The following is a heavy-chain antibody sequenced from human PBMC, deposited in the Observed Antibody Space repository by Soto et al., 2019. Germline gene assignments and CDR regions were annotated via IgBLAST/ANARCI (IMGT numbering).Heavy chain of an antibody. D-gene: IGHD1-26*01. V-gene: IGHV3-48*02. CDR1: GFTFSSYS. CDR2: ISSSSSTI. Sequence: SGGSPRLSCAASGFTFSSYSMNRVRQAPGKGLEWVSYISSSSSTIYYAGSVKGLFTISRDNAKNSLYLQMNSLRDEDTAVYYCARDPAAVVSGYGMDVWGQGTTVTVSS. CDR3: ARDPAAVVSGYGMDV. J-gene: IGHJ6*02.